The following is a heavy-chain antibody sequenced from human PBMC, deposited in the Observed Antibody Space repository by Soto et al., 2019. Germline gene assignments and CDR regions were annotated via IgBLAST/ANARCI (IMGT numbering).Heavy chain of an antibody. Sequence: SETLSLTCAVYGGSFSGYYWSWIRQPPGKGLEWIGEINHSGSTNYNPSLKSRVTISVDTSKNQFSLELSSVTAADTAVYYCASKLCSSTSCQNYYYYMDVWGKGTTVTVSS. CDR1: GGSFSGYY. D-gene: IGHD2-2*01. CDR2: INHSGST. V-gene: IGHV4-34*01. CDR3: ASKLCSSTSCQNYYYYMDV. J-gene: IGHJ6*03.